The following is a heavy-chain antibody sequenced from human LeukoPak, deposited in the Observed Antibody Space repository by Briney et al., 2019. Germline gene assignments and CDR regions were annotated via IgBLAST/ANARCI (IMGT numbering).Heavy chain of an antibody. CDR2: MNPNSGNT. J-gene: IGHJ4*02. CDR1: GYTFTSYD. D-gene: IGHD3-3*01. V-gene: IGHV1-8*01. CDR3: ARGTILFDY. Sequence: ASVKVSCNASGYTFTSYDVNWVRQATGQGLGWMGWMNPNSGNTGYAQKFQGRVTMTRNTSISTAYMELSSLRSEDTAVYYCARGTILFDYWGQGTLVTVSS.